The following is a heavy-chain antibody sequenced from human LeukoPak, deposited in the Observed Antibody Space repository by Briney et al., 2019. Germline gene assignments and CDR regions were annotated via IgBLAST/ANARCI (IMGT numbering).Heavy chain of an antibody. D-gene: IGHD1-26*01. CDR2: IKEDGSEK. V-gene: IGHV3-7*01. CDR1: GFTFTKYW. Sequence: GGSLRLSCAASGFTFTKYWMTWVRQAPGKGLELVANIKEDGSEKYYVDSVKGRFIISRGNGKNSLYLQMNSLRAEDTAVYFCVYGGSYYVAWGQGTLVTVSS. CDR3: VYGGSYYVA. J-gene: IGHJ5*02.